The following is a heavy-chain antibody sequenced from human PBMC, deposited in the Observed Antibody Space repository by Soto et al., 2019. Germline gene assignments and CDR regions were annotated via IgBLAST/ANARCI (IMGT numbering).Heavy chain of an antibody. CDR1: GGSISSYY. D-gene: IGHD6-6*01. CDR2: IYYSGST. J-gene: IGHJ6*02. CDR3: ARDTSNFEYSGQYYYYGMDV. V-gene: IGHV4-59*01. Sequence: SETLSLTCTVSGGSISSYYWSWIRQPPGKGLEWIGYIYYSGSTNYNPSLKSRVTISVDTSKNQFSLKLSSVTAADTAVYYCARDTSNFEYSGQYYYYGMDVWAKGPRSPSP.